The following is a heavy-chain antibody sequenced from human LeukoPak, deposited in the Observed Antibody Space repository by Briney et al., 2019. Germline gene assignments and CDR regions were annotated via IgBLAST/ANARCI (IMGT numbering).Heavy chain of an antibody. CDR3: ARDPQLGIGRPSDDFDI. Sequence: SETLSLTCAVYGGSSSGYYWSWIRQHPGKGLEWLGYIYYNGNTYYNPSLKGRVTISLDTSKKQFSLTVRSVTAADTAIYYCARDPQLGIGRPSDDFDIWGQGTMVTVSS. CDR2: IYYNGNT. CDR1: GGSSSGYY. D-gene: IGHD7-27*01. J-gene: IGHJ3*02. V-gene: IGHV4-31*11.